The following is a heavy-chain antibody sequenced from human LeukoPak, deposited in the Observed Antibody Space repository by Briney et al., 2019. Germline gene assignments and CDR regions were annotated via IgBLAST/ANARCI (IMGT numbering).Heavy chain of an antibody. D-gene: IGHD6-19*01. CDR1: EFTFSNYW. CDR2: IKQDGSGT. Sequence: PGGSLRLSCAASEFTFSNYWMSWVRQAPGKGLEWVANIKQDGSGTYYVDSVKGRFTISRDNAKTSLYLQMNSLRGEDTAVYYCARGRYTSGWYPDYFDYWGQGTLVTVSS. J-gene: IGHJ4*02. V-gene: IGHV3-7*04. CDR3: ARGRYTSGWYPDYFDY.